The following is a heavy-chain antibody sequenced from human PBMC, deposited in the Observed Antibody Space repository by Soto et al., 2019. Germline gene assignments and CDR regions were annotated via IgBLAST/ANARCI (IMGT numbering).Heavy chain of an antibody. CDR3: GTVFEK. J-gene: IGHJ3*02. V-gene: IGHV3-74*01. CDR2: IDNHGDGT. CDR1: GFTFTNYW. Sequence: EVQVVESGGGLVQPGGPLRLSGAASGFTFTNYWMNWGRQVPGEGLVWVSRIDNHGDGTSYADFVKGRFTISRDNAKNTLYLQMNSLRVEDTAIYYCGTVFEKWGQGTMVTVSS.